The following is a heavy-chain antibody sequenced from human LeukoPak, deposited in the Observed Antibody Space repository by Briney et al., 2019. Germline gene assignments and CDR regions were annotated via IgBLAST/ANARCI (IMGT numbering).Heavy chain of an antibody. V-gene: IGHV1-69*05. CDR2: IIPIFGTA. J-gene: IGHJ4*02. CDR1: GGTFSSYA. D-gene: IGHD6-19*01. Sequence: SSVKVSCKASGGTFSSYAISWVRQAPGQGLEWMGRIIPIFGTANYAQKFQGRVTITTDESTSTAYMELSSLRSDDTAVYYCARAPGYSSGWYAYWGQGTLVTVSS. CDR3: ARAPGYSSGWYAY.